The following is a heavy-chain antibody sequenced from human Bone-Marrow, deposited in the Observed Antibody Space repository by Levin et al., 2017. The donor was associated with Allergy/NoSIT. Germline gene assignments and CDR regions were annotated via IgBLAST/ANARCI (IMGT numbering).Heavy chain of an antibody. Sequence: GGSLRLSCKGSGYTFITYYIAWVRQMPGKGLEWVGIIYPGDSDTRYSPSFRGQVTISADKSISTAYLQWDSLKASDTATYYCERHYTLDVWGQGTTVTVSS. CDR3: ERHYTLDV. V-gene: IGHV5-51*01. CDR1: GYTFITYY. CDR2: IYPGDSDT. J-gene: IGHJ6*02.